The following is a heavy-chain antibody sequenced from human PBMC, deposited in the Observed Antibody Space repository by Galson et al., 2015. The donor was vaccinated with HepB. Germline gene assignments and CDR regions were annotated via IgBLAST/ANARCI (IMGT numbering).Heavy chain of an antibody. CDR3: ARRSYSSSWYEPQGKFDP. Sequence: LSLTCTVSGGSISGSSYYWGWIRQPPGKGLEWIGSIYYSGSTYYNPSLKSRVTISVDTSKNQFSLKLSSVTAADTAVYYCARRSYSSSWYEPQGKFDPWGQGTLVTVSS. CDR2: IYYSGST. CDR1: GGSISGSSYY. D-gene: IGHD6-13*01. J-gene: IGHJ5*02. V-gene: IGHV4-39*01.